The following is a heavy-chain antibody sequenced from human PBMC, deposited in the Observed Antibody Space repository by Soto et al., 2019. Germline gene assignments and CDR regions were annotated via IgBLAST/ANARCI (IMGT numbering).Heavy chain of an antibody. V-gene: IGHV1-2*04. D-gene: IGHD3-10*01. CDR2: INPNSGGT. CDR3: ARAPGERDPLGWFGELSSPLYYGMDV. Sequence: GASVKVSCKASGYTFTGYYMHWVRQAPGQGLEWMRWINPNSGGTNYAQKFQGWVTMTRDTSISTAYMELSRLRSDDTAVYYCARAPGERDPLGWFGELSSPLYYGMDVWGQGTTVTVSS. CDR1: GYTFTGYY. J-gene: IGHJ6*02.